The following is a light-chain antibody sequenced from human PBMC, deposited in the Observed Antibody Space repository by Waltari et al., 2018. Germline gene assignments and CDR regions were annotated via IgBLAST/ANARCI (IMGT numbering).Light chain of an antibody. CDR1: QSISKY. CDR2: GAS. Sequence: EIMLTQSPCTLSLSPGERATLSCKASQSISKYLAWYQHKPGQAPRLLIYGASSRATGIPDRFSGSGSGTDFSLTISRLEPQDFAVYYCQHYVRLPATFGQGTKVEIK. V-gene: IGKV3-20*01. CDR3: QHYVRLPAT. J-gene: IGKJ1*01.